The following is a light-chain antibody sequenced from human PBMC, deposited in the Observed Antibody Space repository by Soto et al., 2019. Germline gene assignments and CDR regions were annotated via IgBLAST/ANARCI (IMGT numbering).Light chain of an antibody. CDR3: MQGTQFPYT. V-gene: IGKV2-24*01. CDR2: KVS. J-gene: IGKJ2*01. Sequence: DFVLTQTPLSSPVTLGQPASISCRSSQSLGSTDEDTFLNWLQQRPGQPPRLLIYKVSTRFSGVPDRFSGSGAGTDFTLEISRVEAEDVGVYYCMQGTQFPYTFGQGTKLEIK. CDR1: QSLGSTDEDTF.